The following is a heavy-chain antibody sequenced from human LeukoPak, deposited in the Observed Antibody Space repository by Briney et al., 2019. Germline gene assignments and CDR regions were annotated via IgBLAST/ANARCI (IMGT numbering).Heavy chain of an antibody. CDR2: ISGSGGST. D-gene: IGHD6-13*01. J-gene: IGHJ6*02. V-gene: IGHV3-23*01. CDR1: GFTLSSYA. Sequence: PGGSLRLSCAASGFTLSSYAMSWVRQAPGKGLERVSAISGSGGSTYYADSVKGRFTISRDNSKNTLYLQMNSLRAEDTAVYYCAIPRGFSSSWYPDYYYYGMDVWGQGTTVTVSS. CDR3: AIPRGFSSSWYPDYYYYGMDV.